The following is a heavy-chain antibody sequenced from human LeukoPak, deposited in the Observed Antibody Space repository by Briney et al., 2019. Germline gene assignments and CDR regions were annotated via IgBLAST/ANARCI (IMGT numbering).Heavy chain of an antibody. CDR2: INTDTVNP. V-gene: IGHV7-4-1*02. D-gene: IGHD3-3*01. CDR1: GYTFTSYA. J-gene: IGHJ6*03. CDR3: ATTVNTLGHTIFGVVTQRWGGYYYYYYMDV. Sequence: ASVKVSCKASGYTFTSYAMNWVRQAPGPGLGWMGWINTDTVNPSYAQGFTGRFPFSLDPSVSTAYLQISTPMAQDTAVYYCATTVNTLGHTIFGVVTQRWGGYYYYYYMDVWGKGTTVTVSS.